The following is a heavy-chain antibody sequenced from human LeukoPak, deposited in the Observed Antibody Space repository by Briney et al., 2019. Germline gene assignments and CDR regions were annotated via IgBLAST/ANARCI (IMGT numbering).Heavy chain of an antibody. CDR3: AKSSYYYDSSGYPRI. V-gene: IGHV3-30*18. D-gene: IGHD3-22*01. J-gene: IGHJ3*02. CDR1: GFTFSSYG. Sequence: GGSLRLSCAASGFTFSSYGMHWVRQAPGKGLEWVAVISYDGSNKYYADSVKGRFTISRDNSKNTLYLQMNSLRAEDTAVYYCAKSSYYYDSSGYPRIWGQGTMVTVSS. CDR2: ISYDGSNK.